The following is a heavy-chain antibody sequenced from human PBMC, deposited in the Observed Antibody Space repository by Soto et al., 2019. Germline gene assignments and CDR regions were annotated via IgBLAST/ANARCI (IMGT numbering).Heavy chain of an antibody. D-gene: IGHD3-3*01. CDR1: GFTFSSYE. CDR2: ISSSGSTI. Sequence: GSLRLSCXASGFTFSSYEMNWVRQAPGKGLEWVSYISSSGSTIYYADSVKGRFTISRDNAKNSLYLQMNSLRAEDTAVYYCPRVYYDFWSGLEVGMDVWGQGTTVTVSS. V-gene: IGHV3-48*03. CDR3: PRVYYDFWSGLEVGMDV. J-gene: IGHJ6*02.